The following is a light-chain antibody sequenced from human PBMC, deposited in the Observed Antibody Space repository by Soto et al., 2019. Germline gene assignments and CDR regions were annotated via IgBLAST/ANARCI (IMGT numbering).Light chain of an antibody. CDR1: QCVSSR. J-gene: IGKJ1*01. CDR3: QEYIQWPPGM. Sequence: DIVVTQSPATLSAAPGERITLSCSSSQCVSSRLAWYQQRPGQVPRLLIYDTSTRAPGISARFSGSGSGTEFTLTISSLQSEDFAVYYCQEYIQWPPGMFGPGTTVDIK. V-gene: IGKV3-15*01. CDR2: DTS.